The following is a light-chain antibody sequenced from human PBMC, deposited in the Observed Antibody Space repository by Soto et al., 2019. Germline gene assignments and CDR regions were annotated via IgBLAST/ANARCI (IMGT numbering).Light chain of an antibody. J-gene: IGKJ5*01. Sequence: DIQMTQSPSSLSASVGDRVTITCRASQSISSYLNWYQQKPGKAPKLLIYAASSLQSGVPSRFSGSGSGTHSSLTISSLQPEDFAPYYCQQTYSTPRTFGQGTRLEIK. CDR1: QSISSY. CDR3: QQTYSTPRT. V-gene: IGKV1-39*01. CDR2: AAS.